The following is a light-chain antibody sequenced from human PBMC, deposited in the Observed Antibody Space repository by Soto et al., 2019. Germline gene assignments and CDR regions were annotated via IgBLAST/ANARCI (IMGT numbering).Light chain of an antibody. CDR3: QQYYSSPRT. Sequence: DIVMTQSPDSLAVSLGERATINCKSSQTVLYSSNNRNYLAWSQHKPGQPPKLLIHWASTRESGVPDRFSGSGSGTDFNLTISSLQAEDVAVYYCQQYYSSPRTFGQGTKVEIK. CDR2: WAS. J-gene: IGKJ1*01. V-gene: IGKV4-1*01. CDR1: QTVLYSSNNRNY.